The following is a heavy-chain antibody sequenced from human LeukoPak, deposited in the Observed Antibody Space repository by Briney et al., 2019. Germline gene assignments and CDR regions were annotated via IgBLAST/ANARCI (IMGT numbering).Heavy chain of an antibody. V-gene: IGHV3-64D*09. CDR3: VKITSVTGGDC. CDR2: ISSNGGSS. D-gene: IGHD1-1*01. CDR1: AFTFSVYA. J-gene: IGHJ4*02. Sequence: GGSLRLSCSASAFTFSVYAMYWVRQAPGKGLEYVSGISSNGGSSFYADSVKGRFTISRDNSKNTLYLQMSSLRAEDTAVYYCVKITSVTGGDCWGQGTRLTVSS.